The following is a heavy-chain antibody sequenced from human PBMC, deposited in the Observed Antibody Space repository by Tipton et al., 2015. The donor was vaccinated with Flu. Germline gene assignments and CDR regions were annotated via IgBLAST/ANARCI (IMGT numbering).Heavy chain of an antibody. Sequence: QLVQSGAEVKKPGESLKISCKGSGYIFTNFWIVWVRQMPGQGLEWMGIIYPVDSKTRYSPSFQGQVTFSVDKSISTAYLQWSSLKASDPAMYYCARGNTGNWFDPWGQGTQVTVSS. J-gene: IGHJ5*01. D-gene: IGHD2/OR15-2a*01. V-gene: IGHV5-51*01. CDR1: GYIFTNFW. CDR3: ARGNTGNWFDP. CDR2: IYPVDSKT.